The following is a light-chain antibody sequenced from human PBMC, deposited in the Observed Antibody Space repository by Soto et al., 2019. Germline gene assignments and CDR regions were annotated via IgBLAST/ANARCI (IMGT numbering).Light chain of an antibody. CDR3: QQYNDLIT. CDR1: QDIRKN. V-gene: IGKV1-33*01. J-gene: IGKJ4*01. CDR2: GVS. Sequence: DIQMTQSPSSLSTSVGDRVTITCQASQDIRKNLNWYQQKPGKAPKLLIYGVSNLETGVPSRFSGSGSGTDFTLTITSLQPEDISTYYCQQYNDLITFGGGTKVEI.